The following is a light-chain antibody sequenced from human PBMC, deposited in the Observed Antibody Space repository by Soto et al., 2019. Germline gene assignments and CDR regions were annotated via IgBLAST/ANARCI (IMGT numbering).Light chain of an antibody. Sequence: SYELPQPPSVSVAPGQTARITCGGEKVENKNVHWYQQKAGQAPVLVVFDDADRPSGIPDRFSGSYSGNTATLTISRVEAGDEADYYCMVWESSSDQYGFGTGTKVTVL. CDR1: KVENKN. CDR3: MVWESSSDQYG. CDR2: DDA. V-gene: IGLV3-21*02. J-gene: IGLJ1*01.